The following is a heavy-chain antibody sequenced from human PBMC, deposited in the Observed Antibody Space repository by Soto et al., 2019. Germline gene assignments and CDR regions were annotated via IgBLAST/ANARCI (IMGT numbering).Heavy chain of an antibody. V-gene: IGHV4-34*01. D-gene: IGHD1-1*01. Sequence: QVQLQQWGAGLVKPSETLSLSCAVYGQSFSGHSWAWIRQPPGKGLEWIGEINESGSTYYNPSLKSRVTISTDTSKNQFSLKLSSVSAADTAAYFCARGSGIVALPGELEDVKYDYWGQGTLVYVSS. CDR2: INESGST. CDR1: GQSFSGHS. J-gene: IGHJ4*02. CDR3: ARGSGIVALPGELEDVKYDY.